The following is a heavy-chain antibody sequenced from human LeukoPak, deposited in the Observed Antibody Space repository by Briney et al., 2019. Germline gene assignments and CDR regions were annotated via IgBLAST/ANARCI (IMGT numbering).Heavy chain of an antibody. V-gene: IGHV3-23*01. CDR2: ISGDGVST. CDR1: GFTFSNYD. J-gene: IGHJ4*02. Sequence: GGTLRLSCAASGFTFSNYDFSWVRQAPGKGLEWVSSISGDGVSTFYVDSVKGRFTISRDNSKNTLYLQIKSLRAEDTAVYYCAKSGSGGGYYWGQGALVIVSS. D-gene: IGHD3-10*01. CDR3: AKSGSGGGYY.